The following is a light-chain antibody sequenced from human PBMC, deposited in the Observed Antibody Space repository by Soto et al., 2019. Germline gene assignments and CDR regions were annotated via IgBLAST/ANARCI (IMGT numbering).Light chain of an antibody. CDR3: QPYDNLPPFT. Sequence: DIQMTQSPSSLSASVGDRVTITCQASQDISNYLNWYQQKPGKAPKLLIYDASNLETGVPSRFSGSRSGTDFTFTISSLQPEDIATYYCQPYDNLPPFTFGPGTKVDIK. J-gene: IGKJ3*01. V-gene: IGKV1-33*01. CDR1: QDISNY. CDR2: DAS.